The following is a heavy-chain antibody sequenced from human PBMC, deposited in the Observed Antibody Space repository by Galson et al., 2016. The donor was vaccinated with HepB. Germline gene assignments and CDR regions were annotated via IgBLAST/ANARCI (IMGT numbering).Heavy chain of an antibody. CDR1: GVTFSSLS. J-gene: IGHJ4*02. V-gene: IGHV3-48*01. D-gene: IGHD3-10*01. Sequence: SLRLSCAVSGVTFSSLSMNWVRQAPGKGLEWVSYLPSENNIKHYADSVRGRFTISRANAKNSLYLQINSLRVEDTAVYNCACNRRGVFLLDCWGQGTLVTVSS. CDR3: ACNRRGVFLLDC. CDR2: LPSENNIK.